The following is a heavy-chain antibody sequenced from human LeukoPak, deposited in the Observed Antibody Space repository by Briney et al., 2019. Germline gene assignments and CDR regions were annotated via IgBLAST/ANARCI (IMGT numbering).Heavy chain of an antibody. CDR3: ARHAVGWYFDL. J-gene: IGHJ2*01. D-gene: IGHD1-26*01. V-gene: IGHV4-59*08. CDR1: GGSISSYY. Sequence: PSETLSLTCTVSGGSISSYYWSWIRQPPGKGLEWIGYISYSGSTNYNPSLKSRVTISMDTSKNQFSLNLNSVTAADTAVYYCARHAVGWYFDLWGRGTLVTVSS. CDR2: ISYSGST.